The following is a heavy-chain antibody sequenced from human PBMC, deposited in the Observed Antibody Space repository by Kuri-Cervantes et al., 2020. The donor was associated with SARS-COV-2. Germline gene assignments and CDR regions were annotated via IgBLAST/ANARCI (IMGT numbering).Heavy chain of an antibody. CDR2: INPNSGGT. Sequence: ASVKDSCKASGYTFTDYYMHWVRQAPGQGLEWMGWINPNSGGTNYAQKFQGWVTMTRDTSISTVYMELSRLRSDDTAVYYCARSTPFWRLVVISQGGAFDIWGQGTMVTVSS. V-gene: IGHV1-2*04. J-gene: IGHJ3*02. CDR3: ARSTPFWRLVVISQGGAFDI. D-gene: IGHD3-22*01. CDR1: GYTFTDYY.